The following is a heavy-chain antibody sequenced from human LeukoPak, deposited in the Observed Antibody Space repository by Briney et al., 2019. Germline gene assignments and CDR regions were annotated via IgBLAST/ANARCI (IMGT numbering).Heavy chain of an antibody. D-gene: IGHD4-17*01. V-gene: IGHV1-18*01. CDR3: ARDAWGGDYGWFDP. Sequence: ASVKVSCKASGYTFTSYGISWVRQAPGQGLEWMGWISTYNGNTNYAQNLQGRVTMTTDTSTSTAYMELRSLRSEDTAVYYCARDAWGGDYGWFDPWGQGTLVTVSS. CDR1: GYTFTSYG. J-gene: IGHJ5*02. CDR2: ISTYNGNT.